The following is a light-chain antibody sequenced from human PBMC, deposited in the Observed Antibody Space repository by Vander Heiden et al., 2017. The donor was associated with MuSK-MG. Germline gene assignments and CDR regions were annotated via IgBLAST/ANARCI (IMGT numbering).Light chain of an antibody. CDR1: QGISSY. V-gene: IGKV1-9*01. CDR2: AAS. Sequence: DIQLTQSPSFLSASVGDRVTITCRASQGISSYLAWYQQKLGKAPKLLIYAASTLQSGVPSTFSGSGSRTEFTLTISSLQPEDFATYYSQQLNSYLITFGQGTRLEIK. CDR3: QQLNSYLIT. J-gene: IGKJ5*01.